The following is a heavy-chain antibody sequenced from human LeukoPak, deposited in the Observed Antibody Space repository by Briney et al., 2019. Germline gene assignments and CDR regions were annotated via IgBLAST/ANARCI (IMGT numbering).Heavy chain of an antibody. CDR3: AKDWGAYYDSSGFYSGDFDY. CDR2: ISGDGGST. V-gene: IGHV3-43*02. D-gene: IGHD3-22*01. J-gene: IGHJ4*02. CDR1: GFTFDDYA. Sequence: GGSLRLSCAASGFTFDDYAMHWVRQAPGKGLEWVSLISGDGGSTYYADSVKGRFTISRDNSKNSLYLQMNSLRTEDTALYYCAKDWGAYYDSSGFYSGDFDYWGQGALVTVSS.